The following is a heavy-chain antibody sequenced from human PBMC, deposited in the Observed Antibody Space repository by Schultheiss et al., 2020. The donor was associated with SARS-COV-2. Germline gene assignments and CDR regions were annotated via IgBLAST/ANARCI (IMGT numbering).Heavy chain of an antibody. D-gene: IGHD6-13*01. J-gene: IGHJ4*02. Sequence: SVKVSCKASGGTFSSYAISWVRQAPGQGLEWMGRIIPILGIANYAQKFQGRVTMTRDTSTSTVYMELSSLRSEDTAVYYCARDVAGPVDYWGQGTLVTVSS. CDR1: GGTFSSYA. CDR3: ARDVAGPVDY. V-gene: IGHV1-69*04. CDR2: IIPILGIA.